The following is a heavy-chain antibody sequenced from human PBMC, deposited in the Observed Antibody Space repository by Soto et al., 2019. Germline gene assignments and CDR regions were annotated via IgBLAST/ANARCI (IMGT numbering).Heavy chain of an antibody. D-gene: IGHD6-19*01. CDR2: IRGDGGLT. CDR3: ATRTSSASGDDY. V-gene: IGHV3-23*01. CDR1: GFTFNVYS. J-gene: IGHJ4*02. Sequence: EVRLLQSGGGLVQPGGSLTLSCAASGFTFNVYSMTWVRQAPGKGLEWVSVIRGDGGLTYYADSVKGGFTISRDNSKSTLYLQMDSLRAEDTAVYYCATRTSSASGDDYWGQGPLVTVSS.